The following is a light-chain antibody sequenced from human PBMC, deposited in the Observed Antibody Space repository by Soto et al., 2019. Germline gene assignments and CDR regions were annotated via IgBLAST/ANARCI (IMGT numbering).Light chain of an antibody. CDR2: LGS. CDR3: MQALQTPPWT. Sequence: DIVMTQSPLSLPVTPGEPASISCRSSQSLLHSNGYNYLDWYLQKPGQSPQLLIYLGSNRASGVPDRCSGSGSGTDFTLKISRVEAEDVWVYYCMQALQTPPWTFGQGTKVEIK. V-gene: IGKV2-28*01. J-gene: IGKJ1*01. CDR1: QSLLHSNGYNY.